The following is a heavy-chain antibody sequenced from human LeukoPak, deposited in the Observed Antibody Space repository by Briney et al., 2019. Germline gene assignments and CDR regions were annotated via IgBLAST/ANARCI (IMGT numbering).Heavy chain of an antibody. CDR2: ISSSSSYI. D-gene: IGHD3-10*01. Sequence: GGSLRLSCAASGFTFSSYSMNWVRQAPGKGLEWVSSISSSSSYIYYADSVKGRFTISRDNSKDTLYLQMNSLRAEDTAVYYCAKVPAGPWFGESDYYYYMDVWGKGTTVTISS. V-gene: IGHV3-21*01. CDR3: AKVPAGPWFGESDYYYYMDV. J-gene: IGHJ6*03. CDR1: GFTFSSYS.